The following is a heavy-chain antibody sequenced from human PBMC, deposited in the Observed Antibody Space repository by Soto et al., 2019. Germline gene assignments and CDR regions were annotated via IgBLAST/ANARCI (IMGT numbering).Heavy chain of an antibody. CDR2: LSGGGANT. CDR3: ARWSGYADA. J-gene: IGHJ4*02. CDR1: GFTVSTNY. V-gene: IGHV3-53*01. D-gene: IGHD4-17*01. Sequence: GGSLRLSCAVSGFTVSTNYMGWVRQAAGKGPQWVSGLSGGGANTFYIDSVRGRFTISVDNSKNTVYLQMDSLRADDTAVYYCARWSGYADAWGQGTRVTVSS.